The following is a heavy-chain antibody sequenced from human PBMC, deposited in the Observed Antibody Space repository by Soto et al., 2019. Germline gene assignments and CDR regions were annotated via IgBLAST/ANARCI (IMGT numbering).Heavy chain of an antibody. V-gene: IGHV3-23*01. J-gene: IGHJ5*02. CDR3: AKGVTAIPEYNWFDP. CDR1: GFTFSSYA. CDR2: ISGSGGST. Sequence: LRLSCAASGFTFSSYAMSWVRQAPGKGLEWVSAISGSGGSTYYADSVKGRFTISRDNSKNTLYLQMNSLRAEDTAVYYCAKGVTAIPEYNWFDPWGQGTLVTVSS. D-gene: IGHD2-21*02.